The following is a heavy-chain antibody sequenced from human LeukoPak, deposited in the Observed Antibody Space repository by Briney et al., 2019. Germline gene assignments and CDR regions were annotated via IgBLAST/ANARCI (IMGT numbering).Heavy chain of an antibody. J-gene: IGHJ6*02. CDR1: GYTFTSYD. D-gene: IGHD3-9*01. CDR2: MNPNSANT. V-gene: IGHV1-8*01. Sequence: ASVKVSCKASGYTFTSYDINWVRQATGQGLEWMGWMNPNSANTGYAQEFQGRVTMTRNISISTAYMELTSLRSEDTAVYYCASRATKALTGYYKGMDVWGQGTTVTVSS. CDR3: ASRATKALTGYYKGMDV.